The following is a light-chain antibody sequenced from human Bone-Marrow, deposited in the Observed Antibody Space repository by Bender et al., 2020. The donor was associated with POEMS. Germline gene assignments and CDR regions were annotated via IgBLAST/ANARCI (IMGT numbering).Light chain of an antibody. V-gene: IGLV2-8*01. Sequence: QSALTQPPSASGSPGQSVTISCTGTSSDIGSYNYVSWYLQHPGKAPKLMIYEVSKRPSGVPDRFSGSKSGNTASMTVSGLQAEDEADYYCSSYAGSNNYVFGTGTKVTVL. CDR3: SSYAGSNNYV. CDR1: SSDIGSYNY. J-gene: IGLJ1*01. CDR2: EVS.